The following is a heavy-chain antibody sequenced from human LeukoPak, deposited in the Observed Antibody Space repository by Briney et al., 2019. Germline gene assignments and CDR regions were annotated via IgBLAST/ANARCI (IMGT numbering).Heavy chain of an antibody. CDR2: ISSSGSTI. Sequence: GGSLRLSCAASGFTFSSYRMNWVRQAPGKGLEWVSYISSSGSTIYYADSVKGRFTISRDNAKNSLYLQMNSLRAKDTAVYYCAELGITMIGGVWGKGTTVTISS. CDR3: AELGITMIGGV. J-gene: IGHJ6*04. CDR1: GFTFSSYR. D-gene: IGHD3-10*02. V-gene: IGHV3-48*04.